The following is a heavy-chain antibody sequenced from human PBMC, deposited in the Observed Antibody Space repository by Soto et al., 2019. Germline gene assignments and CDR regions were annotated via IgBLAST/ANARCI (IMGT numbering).Heavy chain of an antibody. V-gene: IGHV4-59*12. D-gene: IGHD1-1*01. J-gene: IGHJ4*02. Sequence: SETLSLTCTVSVDSISSFSWSWIRQPPGKGLEWIGYIYHSGSTYYNPSLKSRVTISVDRSKNQFSLKLSSVTAADTAVYYCARSLYGHQLPPHWGQGILVTVSS. CDR2: IYHSGST. CDR1: VDSISSFS. CDR3: ARSLYGHQLPPH.